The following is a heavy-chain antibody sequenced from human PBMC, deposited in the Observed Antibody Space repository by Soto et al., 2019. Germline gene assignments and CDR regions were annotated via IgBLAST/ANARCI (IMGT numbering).Heavy chain of an antibody. Sequence: SSETLSLTCTVSGGSISSYYWSWIRQPPGKGLEWIGYIYYSGSTNYNPSLKSRVTISVDTSKNQFSLKLSSVTAADTAVYYCARAVWYYDILTGYYQYYYYGMDVWGQGTTVTVSS. J-gene: IGHJ6*02. CDR1: GGSISSYY. CDR3: ARAVWYYDILTGYYQYYYYGMDV. D-gene: IGHD3-9*01. CDR2: IYYSGST. V-gene: IGHV4-59*01.